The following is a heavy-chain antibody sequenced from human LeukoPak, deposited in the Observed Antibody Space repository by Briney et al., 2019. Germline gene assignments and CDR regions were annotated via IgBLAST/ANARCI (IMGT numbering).Heavy chain of an antibody. J-gene: IGHJ4*02. CDR1: GGSISSSYY. Sequence: SETLSLTCTVSGGSISSSYYWAWIRQPPGKGLEWIGNIYYSGSTYYNPSLKSRVTISVDTSKNQFSLKLSSVTVADTAVYYCAKLDTTLAPYFDYWGQGTLVTVSS. D-gene: IGHD5-18*01. CDR3: AKLDTTLAPYFDY. V-gene: IGHV4-39*01. CDR2: IYYSGST.